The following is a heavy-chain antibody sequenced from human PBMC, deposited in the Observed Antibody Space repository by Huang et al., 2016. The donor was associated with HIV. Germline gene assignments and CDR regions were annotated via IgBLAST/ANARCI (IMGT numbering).Heavy chain of an antibody. CDR3: ATKTAGMDI. J-gene: IGHJ6*02. D-gene: IGHD1-7*01. CDR2: IKQDESEK. V-gene: IGHV3-7*01. CDR1: TFTFGAYW. Sequence: VESGGRSVQPGGSIKLSCVGSTFTFGAYWMSWVRQPPGKGLEGVANIKQDESEKYYVDSVKGRFNISRDNARKVLFLEMDDLRVEDTAIYFCATKTAGMDIWCQGTTVTVSS.